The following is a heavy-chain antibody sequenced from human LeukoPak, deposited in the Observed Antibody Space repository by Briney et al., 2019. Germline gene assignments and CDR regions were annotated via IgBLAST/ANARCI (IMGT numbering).Heavy chain of an antibody. CDR3: ARDVDGWYVDY. CDR2: INPNSGGT. V-gene: IGHV1-2*02. D-gene: IGHD6-19*01. Sequence: GASVKVSCKASGYTFTGYYMHWVRQAPGQGLEWMGWINPNSGGTNYAQEFQGRVTMTRDTSISTAYMELSRLRSDDTAVYYCARDVDGWYVDYWGQGTLVTVSS. CDR1: GYTFTGYY. J-gene: IGHJ4*02.